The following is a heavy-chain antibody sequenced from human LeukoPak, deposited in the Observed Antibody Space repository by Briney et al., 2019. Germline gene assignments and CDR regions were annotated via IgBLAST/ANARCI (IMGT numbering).Heavy chain of an antibody. D-gene: IGHD3-10*01. CDR2: INHSGST. CDR3: ARGRPMVRGVIRCFDP. V-gene: IGHV4-34*01. J-gene: IGHJ5*02. Sequence: PSETLSLTCAVYGGSFSGYYWSWIRQPPGKGLEWIGEINHSGSTNYNPSLKSRVTISVDTSKNQFSLKLSSVTAADTAVYYCARGRPMVRGVIRCFDPWGQGTLVTASS. CDR1: GGSFSGYY.